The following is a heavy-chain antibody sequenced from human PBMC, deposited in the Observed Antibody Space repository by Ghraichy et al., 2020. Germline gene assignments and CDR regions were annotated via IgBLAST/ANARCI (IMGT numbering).Heavy chain of an antibody. CDR3: ARHLYPTIRIYGVVFPQNRFDP. V-gene: IGHV4-39*01. CDR1: AGSIISKDYY. CDR2: IYSSGST. D-gene: IGHD3-3*01. J-gene: IGHJ5*02. Sequence: SETLSLTCTVSAGSIISKDYYWGWIRQPPGKGLEWIGSIYSSGSTYYNPSLKSPVTIFVYTSKNHFSLSLSTVTAADTALYYCARHLYPTIRIYGVVFPQNRFDPWGQGTLVTVSS.